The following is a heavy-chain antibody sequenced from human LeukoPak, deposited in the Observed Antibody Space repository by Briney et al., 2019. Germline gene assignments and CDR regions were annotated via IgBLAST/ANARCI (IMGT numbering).Heavy chain of an antibody. J-gene: IGHJ4*02. V-gene: IGHV3-23*01. D-gene: IGHD6-13*01. CDR1: GFTFSSYA. CDR3: AKTRPLDSSSWSHGDY. Sequence: GSLRLSCAASGFTFSSYAMSRVRQAPGKGLEWVSAISGSGGSTYYADSVKGRFTISRDNSKNTLYLQMNSLRAEDTAVYYCAKTRPLDSSSWSHGDYWGQGTLVTVSS. CDR2: ISGSGGST.